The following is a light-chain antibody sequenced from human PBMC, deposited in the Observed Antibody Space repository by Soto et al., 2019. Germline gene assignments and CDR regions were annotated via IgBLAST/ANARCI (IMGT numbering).Light chain of an antibody. V-gene: IGKV3-20*01. CDR3: QQYGSSPQT. CDR2: GAS. Sequence: EIGLTQSPGTLSLSPGERATLSCRASQSVSSSSLAWYQQNPGQAPRLLIYGASSRATGIPDRFSGSGSGTDFTLTISRLEPEDFAVYFCQQYGSSPQTFGQGTKVDIK. J-gene: IGKJ1*01. CDR1: QSVSSSS.